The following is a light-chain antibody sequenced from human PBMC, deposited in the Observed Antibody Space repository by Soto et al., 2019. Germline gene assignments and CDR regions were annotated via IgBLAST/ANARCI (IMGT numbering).Light chain of an antibody. J-gene: IGLJ1*01. CDR2: NVT. V-gene: IGLV2-23*02. Sequence: QSALTQPASVSGSPGQSITISCSGNAVSYQLVSWYQQQPGKAPKLILYNVTRRPSGVSNRFSGFKSGTTASLKITGLQAEDEADYYCCSCVGVTNDVVGNGTKVTVL. CDR3: CSCVGVTNDV. CDR1: GNAVSYQL.